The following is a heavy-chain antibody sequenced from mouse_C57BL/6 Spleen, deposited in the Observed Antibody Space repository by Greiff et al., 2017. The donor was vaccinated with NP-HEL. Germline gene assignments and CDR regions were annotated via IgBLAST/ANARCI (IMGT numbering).Heavy chain of an antibody. J-gene: IGHJ1*03. V-gene: IGHV1-82*01. CDR3: ARLDYEGWYFDV. CDR2: IYPGDGDT. Sequence: VKLQESGPELVKPGASVKISCKASGYAFSSSWVNWVKQRPGKGLEWIGRIYPGDGDTNYNGKFKGKATLTADKSSSTAYMQLSSLTSEDSAVYFCARLDYEGWYFDVWGTGTTVTVSS. D-gene: IGHD2-4*01. CDR1: GYAFSSSW.